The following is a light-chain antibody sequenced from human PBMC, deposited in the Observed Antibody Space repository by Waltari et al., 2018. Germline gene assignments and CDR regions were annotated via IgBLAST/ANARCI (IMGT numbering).Light chain of an antibody. CDR2: SNN. J-gene: IGLJ2*01. V-gene: IGLV1-44*01. CDR1: SSNIGGNT. CDR3: AAWDDSLGGPYVV. Sequence: QSVLTQPPSASGTPGQRVTISCSGSSSNIGGNTVNWYQHLTGTAPKLLIYSNNRRPSGVPDRFSGSKSGTSASLAISGLQSEDEADYYCAAWDDSLGGPYVVFGGGTKLTVL.